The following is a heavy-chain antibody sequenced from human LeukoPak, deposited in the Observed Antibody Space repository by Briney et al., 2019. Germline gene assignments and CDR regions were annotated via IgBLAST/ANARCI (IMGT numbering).Heavy chain of an antibody. CDR1: GFTFSSHA. J-gene: IGHJ4*02. CDR2: ISYDGSNK. V-gene: IGHV3-30*04. D-gene: IGHD5-24*01. CDR3: ARDSQDGNNTLRVDY. Sequence: PGRSLRLSCAASGFTFSSHAMHWVSHAPGKGLKWVAVISYDGSNKYYADSVKGRFTISRDNSKNTLYLQMNSLRPEDTAVFYCARDSQDGNNTLRVDYWGQGTLVAVSS.